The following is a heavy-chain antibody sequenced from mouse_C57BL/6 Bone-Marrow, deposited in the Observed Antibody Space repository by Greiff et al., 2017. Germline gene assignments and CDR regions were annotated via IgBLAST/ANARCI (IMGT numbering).Heavy chain of an antibody. Sequence: VQLQQSGAELVKPGASVKLSCKASGYTFTSYWMHWVKQRPGQGLEWIGMIHPNSGSTNYNEKFKSKATLTVDKSSSTAYMQLSSLTSEDSAVYYCASPYYYGSSYWYFDVWGTGTTVTVSS. CDR3: ASPYYYGSSYWYFDV. V-gene: IGHV1-64*01. CDR1: GYTFTSYW. CDR2: IHPNSGST. D-gene: IGHD1-1*01. J-gene: IGHJ1*03.